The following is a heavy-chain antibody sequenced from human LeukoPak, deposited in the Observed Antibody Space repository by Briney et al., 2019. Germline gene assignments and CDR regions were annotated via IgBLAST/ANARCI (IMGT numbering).Heavy chain of an antibody. Sequence: SETLSLTCTVSGGSIRTAYYYWSWIRQPPGKGLEWIGEINHSGSTNYNPSLKSRVTISVDTSKNQFSLKLSSVTAADTAVYYCARVDYDYVWGSYANDYWGQGTLVTVSS. CDR3: ARVDYDYVWGSYANDY. CDR1: GGSIRTAYYY. V-gene: IGHV4-34*01. J-gene: IGHJ4*02. CDR2: INHSGST. D-gene: IGHD3-16*01.